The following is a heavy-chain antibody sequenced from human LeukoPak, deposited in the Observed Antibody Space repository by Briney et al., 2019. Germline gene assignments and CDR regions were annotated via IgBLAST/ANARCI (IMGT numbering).Heavy chain of an antibody. V-gene: IGHV4-30-2*01. CDR2: IYHSGST. J-gene: IGHJ4*02. CDR1: GGSISSGGYS. D-gene: IGHD3-16*01. CDR3: ARDGGLGFGSNVAY. Sequence: PSETLSLTCAVSGGSISSGGYSWSWIRQPPGKGLERIGYIYHSGSTYYNPSLKSRVTISVDRSKNQFSLKLSSVTAADTAVYYCARDGGLGFGSNVAYWGQGTLVTVSS.